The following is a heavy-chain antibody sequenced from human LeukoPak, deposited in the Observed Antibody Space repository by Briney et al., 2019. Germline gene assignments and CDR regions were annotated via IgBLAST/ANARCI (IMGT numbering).Heavy chain of an antibody. CDR3: ARARRPLVLDAFDI. CDR1: GFTFSSYS. CDR2: ISSSSSYI. Sequence: GGSLRLSCAVSGFTFSSYSVNWVRQAPGKGLEKGLEWVSSISSSSSYIYYADSVKGRFTISRDNAENSLYLQMNSLRAEDTAVYYCARARRPLVLDAFDIWGQGTMVTVSS. V-gene: IGHV3-21*01. J-gene: IGHJ3*02.